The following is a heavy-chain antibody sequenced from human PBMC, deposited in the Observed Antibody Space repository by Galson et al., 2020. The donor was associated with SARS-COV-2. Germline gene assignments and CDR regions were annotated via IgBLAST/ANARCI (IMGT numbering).Heavy chain of an antibody. Sequence: GESLKISCAASGFTFSSDGMHWVRQAPGKGLEWVSVISHDGSYENYADSVKGRFTISRDNSKNTLYLQVNSLRPEDTAVYYCARGKGSGMDVWGQGTTVTVSS. J-gene: IGHJ6*02. CDR2: ISHDGSYE. CDR3: ARGKGSGMDV. V-gene: IGHV3-30*03. CDR1: GFTFSSDG.